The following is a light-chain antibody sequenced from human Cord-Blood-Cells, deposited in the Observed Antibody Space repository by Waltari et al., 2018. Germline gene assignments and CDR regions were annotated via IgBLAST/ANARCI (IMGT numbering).Light chain of an antibody. CDR3: CSYAGSSTLV. J-gene: IGLJ2*01. V-gene: IGLV2-23*02. CDR1: SRYVGSYNL. CDR2: EVS. Sequence: QSALTQPASVSGSPGRSITISCTGTSRYVGSYNLVSWYQQHPGKAPKLMIYEVSKRPSGVSNRFSGSKSGNTASLTISGLQAEDEADYYCCSYAGSSTLVFGGGTKLTVL.